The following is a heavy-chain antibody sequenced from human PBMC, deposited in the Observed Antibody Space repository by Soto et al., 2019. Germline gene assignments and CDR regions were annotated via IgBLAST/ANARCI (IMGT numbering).Heavy chain of an antibody. Sequence: QFQRVQSGPEVKKPGASVKVSCKASGYTFSSYRISWFQQALGQGPEWMGWIHAYNGDTKYAQKFQDRLIMTTDTSTSTAYMELRSLTSDDTAVYYCARADYGDDDYWGQGTLVTVSS. J-gene: IGHJ4*02. D-gene: IGHD4-17*01. CDR2: IHAYNGDT. CDR1: GYTFSSYR. V-gene: IGHV1-18*01. CDR3: ARADYGDDDY.